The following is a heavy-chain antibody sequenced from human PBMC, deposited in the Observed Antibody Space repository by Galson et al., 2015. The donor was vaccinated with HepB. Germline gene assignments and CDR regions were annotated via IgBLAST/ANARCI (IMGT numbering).Heavy chain of an antibody. V-gene: IGHV7-4-1*02. CDR3: ARYDYEGSGEENDY. D-gene: IGHD3-22*01. Sequence: SVKVSCKASGYTFTSHAMNWVRQAPGQGLEWMGWINTNTGNKTYAQGFTGRFDFSLDTSVSTAYLQISSLRAEDTAVYYCARYDYEGSGEENDYWGQGTLVTVSS. J-gene: IGHJ4*02. CDR1: GYTFTSHA. CDR2: INTNTGNK.